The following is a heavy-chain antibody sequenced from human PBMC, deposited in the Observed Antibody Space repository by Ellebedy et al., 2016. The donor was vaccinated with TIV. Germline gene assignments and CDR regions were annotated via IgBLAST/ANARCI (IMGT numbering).Heavy chain of an antibody. D-gene: IGHD1-7*01. J-gene: IGHJ2*01. CDR2: ITGSGGST. CDR3: ARRRYPGYNWNYACWYFDV. Sequence: GESLKISCAASGLTFSSYALSWVRQAPGKGLEWVSSITGSGGSTYYADSVKGRFTISRDNSKNTLYLQMNSLRAEDTAVYYCARRRYPGYNWNYACWYFDVWGRGTLVTVSS. V-gene: IGHV3-23*01. CDR1: GLTFSSYA.